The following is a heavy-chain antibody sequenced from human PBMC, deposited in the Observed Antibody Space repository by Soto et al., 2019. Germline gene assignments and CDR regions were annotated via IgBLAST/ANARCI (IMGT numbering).Heavy chain of an antibody. V-gene: IGHV3-15*01. CDR3: TWIDRKSLASIGDRSSPNCPYLYYMDV. CDR1: GLTFSHAW. J-gene: IGHJ6*03. Sequence: TGGSLRLSCAVSGLTFSHAWMNWVRQAPGKGLGWVGRIKGTTAGGTTDYAAPVKGRFTISRDDSRDTFHLQMNSLKTEDTAVYFCTWIDRKSLASIGDRSSPNCPYLYYMDVWGKGTTVTVSS. CDR2: IKGTTAGGTT. D-gene: IGHD2-2*01.